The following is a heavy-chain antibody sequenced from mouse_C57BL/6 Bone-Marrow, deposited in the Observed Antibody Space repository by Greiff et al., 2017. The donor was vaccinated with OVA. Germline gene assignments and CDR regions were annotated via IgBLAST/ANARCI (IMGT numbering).Heavy chain of an antibody. CDR1: GYTFTSYW. CDR2: IDPSDSYT. J-gene: IGHJ3*01. CDR3: ARGDDGYIPTFFAY. V-gene: IGHV1-59*01. D-gene: IGHD2-3*01. Sequence: VQLQQPGAELVRPGTSVKLSCKASGYTFTSYWMHWVKQRPGQGLEWIGVIDPSDSYTKYNQKFKGKATLTVDTSSSTAYMQSSSLTSEDSAVYYCARGDDGYIPTFFAYWGQGTLVTVSA.